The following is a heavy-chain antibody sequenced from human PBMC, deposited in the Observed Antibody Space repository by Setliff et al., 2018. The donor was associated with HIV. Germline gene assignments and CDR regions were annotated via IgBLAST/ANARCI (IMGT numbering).Heavy chain of an antibody. Sequence: SETLSLTCTVSGGSVSIYYWSWIRQLPGEGLEWIGRISAGGYTNYNPSLQSRVTMSVDMSKNQFSLKLSSVTAADTAIYYCARDRSGTSYAGDDAFDIWGQGTMVTVSS. CDR2: ISAGGYT. J-gene: IGHJ3*02. D-gene: IGHD3-3*01. V-gene: IGHV4-4*07. CDR3: ARDRSGTSYAGDDAFDI. CDR1: GGSVSIYY.